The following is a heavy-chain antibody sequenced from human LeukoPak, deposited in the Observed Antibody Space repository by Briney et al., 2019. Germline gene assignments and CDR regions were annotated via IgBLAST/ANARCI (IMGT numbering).Heavy chain of an antibody. J-gene: IGHJ4*02. CDR2: ISSSSSYI. Sequence: PGGSLRLSCAASGFTFSSYSMNWVRQVPGKGLEWVSSISSSSSYIYYADSVKGRFTISRDNAKNSLYLQMNSLRAEDTAVYYCARAPLEWLLYSFYFDYWGQGTLVTVSS. CDR3: ARAPLEWLLYSFYFDY. V-gene: IGHV3-21*01. CDR1: GFTFSSYS. D-gene: IGHD3-3*01.